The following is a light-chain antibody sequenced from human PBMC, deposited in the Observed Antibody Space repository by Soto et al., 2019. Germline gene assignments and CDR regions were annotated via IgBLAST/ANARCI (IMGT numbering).Light chain of an antibody. V-gene: IGKV1-27*01. J-gene: IGKJ2*01. CDR2: AAS. CDR3: QKYNSAPNT. Sequence: DVQMTQSPSSLSASVGDRVTITCRASRDISSSLAWYQQKPGKVPKLLIYAASTLHAGVQSRFSGSGSGTFFTLTINGLQPEDVATYYGQKYNSAPNTFGRGTRLEIK. CDR1: RDISSS.